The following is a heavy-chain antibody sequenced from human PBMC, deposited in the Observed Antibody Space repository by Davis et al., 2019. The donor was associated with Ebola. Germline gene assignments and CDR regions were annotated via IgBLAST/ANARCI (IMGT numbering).Heavy chain of an antibody. J-gene: IGHJ6*02. CDR3: ARKFDYYYGMDV. CDR1: GGTFSSYT. D-gene: IGHD3-16*01. V-gene: IGHV1-69*02. CDR2: IIPILGIA. Sequence: VTVSCQASGGTFSSYTISWVRQAPGQGLEWMGRIIPILGIANYAQKFQGRVTITADKSTSTAYMELSSLRSEDTAVYYCARKFDYYYGMDVWGQGTTVTVSS.